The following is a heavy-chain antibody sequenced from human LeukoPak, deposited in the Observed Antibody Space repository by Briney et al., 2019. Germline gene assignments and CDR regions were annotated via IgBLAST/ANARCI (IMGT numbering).Heavy chain of an antibody. CDR3: AKDLEARDDILTGDFDY. CDR1: GFTFRSYA. CDR2: ISGSGGST. Sequence: GGSLRLSCAASGFTFRSYAMSWVRQAPGKGLKWVSAISGSGGSTYYADSVKGRFTISRDNSKNTLYLQMNSLRAEDTAVYYCAKDLEARDDILTGDFDYWGQGTLVTVSS. D-gene: IGHD3-9*01. J-gene: IGHJ4*02. V-gene: IGHV3-23*01.